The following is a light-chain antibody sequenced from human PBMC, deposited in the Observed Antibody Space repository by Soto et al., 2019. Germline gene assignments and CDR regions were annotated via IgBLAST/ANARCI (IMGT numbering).Light chain of an antibody. Sequence: DIQMTQSPSSLSASVGDRVTITCQASQDISNYLNWYQQKPGKAPKLLIYDASNLETGVPSRFSGSGSGTDFTFTIISLQPEDIATYYCQQYDTLPRTFGGGTKVEIK. CDR3: QQYDTLPRT. J-gene: IGKJ4*01. CDR2: DAS. CDR1: QDISNY. V-gene: IGKV1-33*01.